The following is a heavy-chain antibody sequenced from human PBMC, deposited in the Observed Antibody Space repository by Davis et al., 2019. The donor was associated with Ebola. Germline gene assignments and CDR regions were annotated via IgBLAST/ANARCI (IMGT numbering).Heavy chain of an antibody. CDR1: GDSVSSAG. D-gene: IGHD5-24*01. V-gene: IGHV6-1*01. J-gene: IGHJ3*02. CDR2: TYYNSKWYN. Sequence: HSQTLSLTCSIPGDSVSSAGWNWIRQSPSRGLEWLGRTYYNSKWYNDYAVSVKSRTTINPDTSKNLLSLHLNSVTPEDTAVYYCARGWLRGAFDIWGQGTMVTVSP. CDR3: ARGWLRGAFDI.